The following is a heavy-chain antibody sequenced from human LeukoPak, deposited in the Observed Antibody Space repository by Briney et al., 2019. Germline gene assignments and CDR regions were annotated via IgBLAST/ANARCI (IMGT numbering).Heavy chain of an antibody. D-gene: IGHD3-22*01. CDR2: VYFSGNT. CDR3: ASSGGPYDSSGYYSH. CDR1: GGSISSYY. V-gene: IGHV4-59*13. J-gene: IGHJ4*02. Sequence: PSETLSLTCTVSGGSISSYYWNWIRQPPGKGLGWIAYVYFSGNTNYNPSLKSRVTISVDTSKNQFSLKLTSVTAADTAVYYCASSGGPYDSSGYYSHWGQGTLVTVSS.